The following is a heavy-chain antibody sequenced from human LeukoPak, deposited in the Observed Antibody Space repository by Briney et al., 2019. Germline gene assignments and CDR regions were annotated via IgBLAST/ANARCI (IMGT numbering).Heavy chain of an antibody. D-gene: IGHD5-12*01. CDR3: ARGTDMSPISGYYSFFY. J-gene: IGHJ4*02. CDR1: GGSITGYY. Sequence: SETLSLTCTVSGGSITGYYWTWIRQPDGKGLEWNGRVSDSGGAYYSPSIVIRVTISLDSSDNRSSLQVPSLAAADTAVYDCARGTDMSPISGYYSFFYWGQGTLVSVSS. V-gene: IGHV4-4*07. CDR2: VSDSGGA.